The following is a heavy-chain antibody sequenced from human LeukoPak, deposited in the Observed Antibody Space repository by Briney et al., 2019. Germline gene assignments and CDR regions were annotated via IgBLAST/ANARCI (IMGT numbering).Heavy chain of an antibody. V-gene: IGHV3-15*01. CDR2: IKSRAGGGTA. Sequence: GGSLRLSCAASGFTFSTAWLTWVRQTPGKGLEWVSHIKSRAGGGTADYAAPAKGRFTVSRDDSTNMVYLQMNSLKTEDSAVHYCATEFYRDGYNYRGQGTLVTVSS. CDR1: GFTFSTAW. CDR3: ATEFYRDGYNY. J-gene: IGHJ4*02. D-gene: IGHD5-24*01.